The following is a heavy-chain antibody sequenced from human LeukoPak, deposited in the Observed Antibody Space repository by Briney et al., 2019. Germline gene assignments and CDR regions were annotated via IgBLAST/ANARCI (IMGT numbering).Heavy chain of an antibody. CDR1: GFTFSSYG. Sequence: PGGSLRLSCAASGFTFSSYGMHWVRQAPGKGLEWVAVISYDGSNKYYADSVKGRFTISRDNSKNPLYLQMNSLRAEDTAVYYCAKDRSSWYYSDYWGQGTLVTVSS. D-gene: IGHD6-13*01. J-gene: IGHJ4*02. CDR3: AKDRSSWYYSDY. CDR2: ISYDGSNK. V-gene: IGHV3-30*18.